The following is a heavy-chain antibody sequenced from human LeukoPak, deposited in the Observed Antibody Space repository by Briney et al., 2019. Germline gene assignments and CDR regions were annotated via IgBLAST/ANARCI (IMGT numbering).Heavy chain of an antibody. J-gene: IGHJ4*02. V-gene: IGHV4-39*01. CDR2: IFYSGST. CDR1: GGSISSSSYY. Sequence: SETLSLTCTVSGGSISSSSYYWGWIRQPPGTGLEWIGTIFYSGSTYYNPSLKSRVTISVDTSKNQFSLKLSSVTAADTAVYYCARVLTRGAAVFDYWGQGTLVTVSS. D-gene: IGHD7-27*01. CDR3: ARVLTRGAAVFDY.